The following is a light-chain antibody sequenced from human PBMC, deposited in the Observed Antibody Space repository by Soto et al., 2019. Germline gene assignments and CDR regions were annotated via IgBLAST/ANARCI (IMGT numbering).Light chain of an antibody. CDR1: QSISSY. CDR3: QQSYSTPPGWT. V-gene: IGKV1-39*01. CDR2: AAS. J-gene: IGKJ1*01. Sequence: DIQMTQSPSSLSVSVGDRVTITCRASQSISSYLNWYQQKPGKAPKLLIYAASSLQSGVPSRFSGSGSGTDFTLTISSLQPEDFATYYCQQSYSTPPGWTFGQGTKVEIK.